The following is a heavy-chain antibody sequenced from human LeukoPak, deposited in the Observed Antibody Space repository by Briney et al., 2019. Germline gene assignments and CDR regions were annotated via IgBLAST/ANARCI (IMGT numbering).Heavy chain of an antibody. CDR2: IYTSGST. J-gene: IGHJ3*02. D-gene: IGHD6-13*01. CDR3: ARGGVGSSWPLPSNPDDAFDI. Sequence: PSETLSLTCTVSGGSISSYYWSWIRQPAGKGLEWIGRIYTSGSTNYNPSLKSRVTMSVDTSKNQFSLKLSSVTAADTAVYYCARGGVGSSWPLPSNPDDAFDIWGQGTMVTVSS. V-gene: IGHV4-4*07. CDR1: GGSISSYY.